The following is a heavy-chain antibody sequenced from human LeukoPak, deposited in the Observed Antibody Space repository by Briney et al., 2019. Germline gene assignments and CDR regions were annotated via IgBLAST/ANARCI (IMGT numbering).Heavy chain of an antibody. CDR2: IPYDGNKK. Sequence: GGSLRLSCVASGFTLISYTMHSVCQTPGKGLEWVAVIPYDGNKKDYEDSVKGRLTISRDNPKNTVYLQMNSLRPEETTVYFCARDSDYWGQGTLVTVSS. J-gene: IGHJ4*02. V-gene: IGHV3-30-3*01. CDR3: ARDSDY. CDR1: GFTLISYT.